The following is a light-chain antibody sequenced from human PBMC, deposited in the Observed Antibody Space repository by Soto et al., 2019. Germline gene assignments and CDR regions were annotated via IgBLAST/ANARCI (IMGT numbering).Light chain of an antibody. Sequence: QSALTQPASVSGTRGQSITMSCTGTSSDVGGYDYVSWYQQHPGEVPKLLIYQVFSRASGVSNRFSGSKSGNTASLTISGLQADDEADYYCSSYTTSSSYVFGTGTKLTVL. CDR2: QVF. J-gene: IGLJ1*01. CDR3: SSYTTSSSYV. CDR1: SSDVGGYDY. V-gene: IGLV2-14*01.